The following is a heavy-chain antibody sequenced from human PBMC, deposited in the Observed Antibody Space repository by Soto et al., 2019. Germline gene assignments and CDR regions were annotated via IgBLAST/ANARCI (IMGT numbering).Heavy chain of an antibody. D-gene: IGHD6-19*01. CDR1: GGSLSSGGYY. CDR2: INYSGTT. CDR3: AREVGGWTFDY. V-gene: IGHV4-31*03. Sequence: QVQLQESGPGLMKPSQILSLTCTVSGGSLSSGGYYWIWVRQHPGKGLEWIGYINYSGTTYYNPALKSRVTISLDTSKNQYSLKLSSVTAADTAVYYCAREVGGWTFDYWGQGTLVTVSS. J-gene: IGHJ4*02.